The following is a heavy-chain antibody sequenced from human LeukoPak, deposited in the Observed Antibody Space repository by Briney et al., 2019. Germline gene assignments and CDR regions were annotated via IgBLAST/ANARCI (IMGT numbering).Heavy chain of an antibody. CDR1: GVPINIYY. CDR3: ARGGGEYSSSSDFDF. Sequence: PSETLSLTCTVSGVPINIYYWSWIRQPPGKGLEWIGYIYYSGSTNYNPSLKSRVTISVDTSKNQFSLKLSSVTAADTAVYYCARGGGEYSSSSDFDFWGQGTLVTVSS. CDR2: IYYSGST. D-gene: IGHD6-6*01. V-gene: IGHV4-59*01. J-gene: IGHJ4*02.